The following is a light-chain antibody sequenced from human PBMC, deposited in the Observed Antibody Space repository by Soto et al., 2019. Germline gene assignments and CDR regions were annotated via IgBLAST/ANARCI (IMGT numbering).Light chain of an antibody. CDR3: MQGTHWPKT. V-gene: IGKV2-30*02. Sequence: DVVMTQSPLSLPVSLGQPASISCRSSQGLVHGDGNTYLNWFQQRPGQSPRRLIYDVSNRDSGVPDRLSASGSGTEFTMKSSRVEAEDVGVSFCMQGTHWPKTFGQVTKVEIK. CDR2: DVS. CDR1: QGLVHGDGNTY. J-gene: IGKJ1*01.